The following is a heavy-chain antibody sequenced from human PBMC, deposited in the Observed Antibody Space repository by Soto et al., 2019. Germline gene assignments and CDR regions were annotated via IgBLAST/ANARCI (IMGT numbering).Heavy chain of an antibody. J-gene: IGHJ6*02. D-gene: IGHD3-3*01. CDR1: CGSFSGYY. V-gene: IGHV4-34*01. CDR3: ARGHVKDYDFWSGYYPPSYYYYGMDV. Sequence: SETLSLICAVYCGSFSGYYWSWIRQPPGKGLEWIGEINHSGSTNYNPSLKSRVTISVDTSKNQFSLKLSSVTAADTAVYYCARGHVKDYDFWSGYYPPSYYYYGMDVWGQGTTVTVSS. CDR2: INHSGST.